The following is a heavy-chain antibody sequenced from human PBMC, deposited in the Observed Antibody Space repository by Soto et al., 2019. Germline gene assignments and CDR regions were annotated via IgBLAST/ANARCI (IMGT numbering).Heavy chain of an antibody. D-gene: IGHD3-10*01. V-gene: IGHV4-4*07. J-gene: IGHJ6*02. Sequence: ETLSLTCTVSGGSISSYYWSWIRQPAGKGLEWIGRIYTSGSTNYNPSLKSRVTMSVDTSKNQFSLKLSSVTAADTAVYYCARDNVLLWFGELYVLDVWGQGTTVTVSS. CDR2: IYTSGST. CDR3: ARDNVLLWFGELYVLDV. CDR1: GGSISSYY.